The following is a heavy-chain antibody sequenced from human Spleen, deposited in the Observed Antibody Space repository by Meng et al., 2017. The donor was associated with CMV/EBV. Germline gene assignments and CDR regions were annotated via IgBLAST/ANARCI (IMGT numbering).Heavy chain of an antibody. CDR2: IIPLFGSS. V-gene: IGHV1-69*05. CDR3: ARGITSPFDY. Sequence: KVSCKGPGDSFSSYAISWVRQAPGQGLEWMGGIIPLFGSSNYAQKFQGRVTITTDESTNAAYMELSSLRSEDTAVYYCARGITSPFDYWGQGTLVTVSS. CDR1: GDSFSSYA. J-gene: IGHJ4*02. D-gene: IGHD3-3*01.